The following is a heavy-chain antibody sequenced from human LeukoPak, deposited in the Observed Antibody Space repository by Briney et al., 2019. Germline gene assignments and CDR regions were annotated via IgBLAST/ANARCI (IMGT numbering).Heavy chain of an antibody. CDR3: ARVFGYGDYVHFDY. J-gene: IGHJ4*02. V-gene: IGHV4-61*09. CDR1: GGSISSGLHY. Sequence: SETLSLTCTVFGGSISSGLHYWSWIRQPAGKGLEWIGHIYTSGSTNYNPSLQSRVTISVDTSKNQFSLKLSSVTAADTAVYYCARVFGYGDYVHFDYWGQGTLVTVSS. CDR2: IYTSGST. D-gene: IGHD4-17*01.